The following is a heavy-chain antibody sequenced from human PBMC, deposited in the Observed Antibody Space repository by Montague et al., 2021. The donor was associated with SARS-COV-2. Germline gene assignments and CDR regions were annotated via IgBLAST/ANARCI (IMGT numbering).Heavy chain of an antibody. Sequence: TLSLTCTVSGGSIGSGGYYWSWIRQHPGKGLEWIGYIYCSGSTYYNPSLKSRVTISVDTSKNQFSLKLSSVTAADTAVYYCARVDNLVQGVLPAEDAFDIWGQGTMVTVSS. CDR3: ARVDNLVQGVLPAEDAFDI. J-gene: IGHJ3*02. CDR2: IYCSGST. V-gene: IGHV4-31*03. D-gene: IGHD3-10*01. CDR1: GGSIGSGGYY.